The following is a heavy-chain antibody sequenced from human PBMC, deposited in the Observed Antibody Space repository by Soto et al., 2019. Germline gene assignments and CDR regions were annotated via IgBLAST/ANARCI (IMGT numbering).Heavy chain of an antibody. D-gene: IGHD6-19*01. CDR2: ISHSGHT. V-gene: IGHV4-34*01. CDR1: GGSFNVHY. Sequence: PSETLSLTCSVYGGSFNVHYWSWIRQPPGKGLEWIAEISHSGHTNYNPSLKSRVTISADTSKNQLSLNLKSTTAADTAVYYCATLAPWGDHVFAVAWGQGTLVTVSS. CDR3: ATLAPWGDHVFAVA. J-gene: IGHJ5*02.